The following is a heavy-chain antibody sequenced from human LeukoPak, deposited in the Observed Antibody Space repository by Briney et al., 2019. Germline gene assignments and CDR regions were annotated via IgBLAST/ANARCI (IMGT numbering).Heavy chain of an antibody. D-gene: IGHD6-13*01. J-gene: IGHJ6*02. CDR2: INAGNGNI. CDR1: GYTFTSYA. V-gene: IGHV1-3*01. CDR3: ASWDSIAAAGTYDYGMDV. Sequence: ASVKVSCKASGYTFTSYAMHWVRQAPGQRLEWMGWINAGNGNIKYSQKFQGRVTITRDTSASTAYMELSSLRSEDTAVYYCASWDSIAAAGTYDYGMDVWGQGTTVTVSS.